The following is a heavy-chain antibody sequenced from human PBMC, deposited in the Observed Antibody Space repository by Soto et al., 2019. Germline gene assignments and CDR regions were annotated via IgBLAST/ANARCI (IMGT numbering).Heavy chain of an antibody. D-gene: IGHD6-19*01. Sequence: EVQLLESGGGLVQPGGSLRLSCAASGFTFSSDAMSWVRQAPGKGLEWVSAISGSGGSTYYADSVKGRFTISRDNSMNTLYLQMNSLRAEDTAVYYCAKVNGYSSGWFDYWGQGTLVTVSS. CDR1: GFTFSSDA. CDR3: AKVNGYSSGWFDY. J-gene: IGHJ4*02. CDR2: ISGSGGST. V-gene: IGHV3-23*01.